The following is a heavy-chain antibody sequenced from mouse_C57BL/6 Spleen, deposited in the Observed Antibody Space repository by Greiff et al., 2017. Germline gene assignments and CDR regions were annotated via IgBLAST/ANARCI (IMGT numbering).Heavy chain of an antibody. CDR3: ARKIYYGNYDYAMDY. V-gene: IGHV1-69*01. CDR1: GYTFTSYW. J-gene: IGHJ4*01. D-gene: IGHD2-1*01. CDR2: IDPSDSYT. Sequence: QVQLQQPGAELVMPGASVKLSCKASGYTFTSYWMHWVKQRPGQGLEWIGEIDPSDSYTNYNQKFKGKSTLTVDKSSSTAYMQLSSLTSEDSAVYYCARKIYYGNYDYAMDYWGQGTSVTVSS.